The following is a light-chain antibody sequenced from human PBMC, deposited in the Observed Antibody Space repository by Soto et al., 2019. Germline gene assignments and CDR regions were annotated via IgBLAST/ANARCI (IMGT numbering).Light chain of an antibody. Sequence: QSVLTQPASVSGSPGQSITISCTGSSSDVGGYNHVSWYQHHPGKAPKLMIYDVSNRPSGVSNRFSGSKSGNTASLAISGLQAEDEADYYCISYTGSGTRVFGGGTQLTVL. CDR3: ISYTGSGTRV. CDR1: SSDVGGYNH. J-gene: IGLJ2*01. V-gene: IGLV2-14*03. CDR2: DVS.